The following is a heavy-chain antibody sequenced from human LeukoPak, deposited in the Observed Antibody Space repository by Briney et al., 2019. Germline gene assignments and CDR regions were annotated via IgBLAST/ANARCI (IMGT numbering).Heavy chain of an antibody. CDR1: GGSISSHY. Sequence: SETLSLTCTVSGGSISSHYWSWIRQPPGKGLEWIGYIYYSGSTNYNPSLKSRVTISVETSKNQFSLKLSSVPAADTAVYYCARDRYGGTYFDYWGQGTLVTVSS. D-gene: IGHD3-16*02. CDR3: ARDRYGGTYFDY. CDR2: IYYSGST. J-gene: IGHJ4*02. V-gene: IGHV4-59*11.